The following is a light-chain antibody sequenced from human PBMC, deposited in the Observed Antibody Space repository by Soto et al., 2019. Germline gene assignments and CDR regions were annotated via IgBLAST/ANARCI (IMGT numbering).Light chain of an antibody. J-gene: IGLJ1*01. CDR1: KLGDKY. CDR2: QDS. CDR3: QAWDSSTYV. V-gene: IGLV3-1*01. Sequence: SYELTQPPSVSVSPGQTDSITCPGDKLGDKYACWYQQKPSQSPVLVIYQDSKRPSGIPERFSGSNSGNTATLTISGTQAMDEADYYCQAWDSSTYVFGTGTKLTVL.